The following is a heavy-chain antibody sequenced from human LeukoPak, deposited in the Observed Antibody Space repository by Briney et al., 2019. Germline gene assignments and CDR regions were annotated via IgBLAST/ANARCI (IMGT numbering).Heavy chain of an antibody. J-gene: IGHJ4*02. V-gene: IGHV1-3*01. D-gene: IGHD3-22*01. CDR3: ARVPYYDSSGYDYPIDY. Sequence: ASVKVSCKASGYTFTSYATHWVRQAPGQRLEWMGWINAGNGNTKYSQKFQGRVTITRDTSASTAYMELSSLRSEDTAVYYCARVPYYDSSGYDYPIDYWGQGTLVTVSS. CDR2: INAGNGNT. CDR1: GYTFTSYA.